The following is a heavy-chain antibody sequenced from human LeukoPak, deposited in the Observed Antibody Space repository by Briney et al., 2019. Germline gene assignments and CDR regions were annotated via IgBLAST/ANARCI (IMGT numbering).Heavy chain of an antibody. CDR3: AKPSLYYYDTSGYYRYWYFDL. D-gene: IGHD3-22*01. J-gene: IGHJ2*01. Sequence: PGGSLRLSCAASGIIFSSYGMSWVRQAPGKGLEWVAGISGSGVTTYYADSVKGRFTISRDNSKNTLYLQMNSLRAEDTAVYYCAKPSLYYYDTSGYYRYWYFDLWGRGTLVTVSS. CDR2: ISGSGVTT. V-gene: IGHV3-23*01. CDR1: GIIFSSYG.